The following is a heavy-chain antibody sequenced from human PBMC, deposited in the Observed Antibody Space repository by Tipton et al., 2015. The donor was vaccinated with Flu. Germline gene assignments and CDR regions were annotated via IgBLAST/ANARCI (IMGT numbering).Heavy chain of an antibody. CDR2: IFYTGTT. CDR1: GGSISTYY. Sequence: GLVKPSETLSLTCTVSGGSISTYYWSWLRQVPGKGLEWLGYIFYTGTTHYNPSLKSRVAISVDRAKNQFSLNLNSVTAADTAVYYCARDQRPYIRGAYGFRSEYFFDFWGRGILVSVSS. V-gene: IGHV4-59*01. J-gene: IGHJ4*02. CDR3: ARDQRPYIRGAYGFRSEYFFDF. D-gene: IGHD3-16*02.